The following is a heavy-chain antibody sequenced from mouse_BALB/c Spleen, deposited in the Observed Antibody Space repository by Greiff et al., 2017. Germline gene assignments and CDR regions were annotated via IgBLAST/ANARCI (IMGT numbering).Heavy chain of an antibody. CDR2: IDPETGGT. J-gene: IGHJ4*01. V-gene: IGHV1-15*01. D-gene: IGHD4-1*01. Sequence: QVQLMQSGAELVRPGASVTLSCKASGYTFTDYEMHWVKQTPVHGLEWIGAIDPETGGTAYNQKFKGKATLTADKSSSTAYMELRSLTSEDSAVYYCTRSNWDYAMDYWGQGTSVTVSA. CDR1: GYTFTDYE. CDR3: TRSNWDYAMDY.